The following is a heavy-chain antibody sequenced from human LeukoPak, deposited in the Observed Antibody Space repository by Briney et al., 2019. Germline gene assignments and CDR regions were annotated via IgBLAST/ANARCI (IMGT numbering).Heavy chain of an antibody. CDR1: GYSLSDLS. CDR2: YEPEEGET. D-gene: IGHD3-10*01. J-gene: IGHJ5*02. CDR3: ATHRPAGGFGP. V-gene: IGHV1-24*01. Sequence: ASVKVSCKVSGYSLSDLSIHWVRQTPGKGLEWMGGYEPEEGETIYAQKLQGRVTMTEDTSTDTAYMELSNLRSDDTATYYCATHRPAGGFGPWGRGPLLSVSS.